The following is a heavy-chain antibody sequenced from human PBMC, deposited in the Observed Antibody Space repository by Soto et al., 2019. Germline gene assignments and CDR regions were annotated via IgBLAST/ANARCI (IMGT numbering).Heavy chain of an antibody. D-gene: IGHD6-6*01. Sequence: EVQLEESGGGLVQPGGSLRLSCAASGFAFSDSWMNWVRQAPGKGLEWVASTVPDGSERYYVPSVKGRFTISRDNTKTSLYLQMNSLSVDDTAIYYCARDRGFSSIDLWGQGTLVTVSS. J-gene: IGHJ5*01. CDR2: TVPDGSER. CDR1: GFAFSDSW. V-gene: IGHV3-7*01. CDR3: ARDRGFSSIDL.